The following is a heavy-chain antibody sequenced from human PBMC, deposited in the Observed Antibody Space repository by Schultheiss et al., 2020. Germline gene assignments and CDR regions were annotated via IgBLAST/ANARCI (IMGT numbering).Heavy chain of an antibody. CDR1: GFTFSSYA. D-gene: IGHD3-10*01. Sequence: GGSLRLSCAASGFTFSSYAMHWVRQAPGKGLEWVAVISYDGSNKYYADSVKGRFTISRDNSKNTLYLQMNSLRAEDTAVYYCARDLPWFRELLNGPYMDVWGKGTTVTVSS. V-gene: IGHV3-30-3*01. J-gene: IGHJ6*03. CDR2: ISYDGSNK. CDR3: ARDLPWFRELLNGPYMDV.